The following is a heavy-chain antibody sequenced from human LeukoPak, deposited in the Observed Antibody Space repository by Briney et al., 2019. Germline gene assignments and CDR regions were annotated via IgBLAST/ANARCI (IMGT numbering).Heavy chain of an antibody. CDR2: ISAYNGNT. J-gene: IGHJ6*03. D-gene: IGHD2-2*01. CDR3: ARERGQGYCSSTSCRRSDVFRYYYYMDV. Sequence: ASVKVSCKASGYTFTSYGISWVRQAPGQGLEWMGWISAYNGNTNYAQKLQGRVTMTTDTSTSTAYMELRSLRSDDTAVYYCARERGQGYCSSTSCRRSDVFRYYYYMDVWGKGTTVTISS. CDR1: GYTFTSYG. V-gene: IGHV1-18*01.